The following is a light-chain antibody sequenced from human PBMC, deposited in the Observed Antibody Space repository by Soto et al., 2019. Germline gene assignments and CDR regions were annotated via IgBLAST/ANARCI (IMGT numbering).Light chain of an antibody. J-gene: IGKJ4*01. CDR2: GAS. Sequence: PGERATLSCRASQSVSSSYLAWYQQKPGQAPRLLIYGASSRATGIPDRFSGSGSGTDFTLTISRLEPEDFAVYYCQQYGGSPLTFGGGTKVEIK. CDR3: QQYGGSPLT. CDR1: QSVSSSY. V-gene: IGKV3-20*01.